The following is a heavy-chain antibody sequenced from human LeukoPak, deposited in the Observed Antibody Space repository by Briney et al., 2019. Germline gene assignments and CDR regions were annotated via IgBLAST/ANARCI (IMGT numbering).Heavy chain of an antibody. CDR1: GGSFSGYY. J-gene: IGHJ4*02. Sequence: SETLSLTCAVYGGSFSGYYWSWIRQPPGRGLEYIGHIYYSGRTDYNPSLKSRVTISVDTSKNQFYLRLNSVTAADTAVYYCARWYCTSTTCYYLAYWGQGTLVTVSS. CDR2: IYYSGRT. D-gene: IGHD2-2*01. V-gene: IGHV4-59*01. CDR3: ARWYCTSTTCYYLAY.